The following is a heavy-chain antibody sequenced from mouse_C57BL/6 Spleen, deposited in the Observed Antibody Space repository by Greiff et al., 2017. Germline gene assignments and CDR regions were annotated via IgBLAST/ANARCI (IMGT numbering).Heavy chain of an antibody. CDR1: GYTFTDYN. D-gene: IGHD2-3*01. CDR3: AGFGDGYYGWFAY. CDR2: INPNNGGT. V-gene: IGHV1-22*01. J-gene: IGHJ3*01. Sequence: EVKLVESGPELVKPGASVKMSCKASGYTFTDYNMHWVKQSHGKSLEWIGYINPNNGGTSYNQKFKGKATLTVNKSSSTAYMELRSLTSEDSAVYYCAGFGDGYYGWFAYWGQGTLVTVSA.